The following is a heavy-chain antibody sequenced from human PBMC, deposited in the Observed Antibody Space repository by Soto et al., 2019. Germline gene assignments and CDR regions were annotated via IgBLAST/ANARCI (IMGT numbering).Heavy chain of an antibody. CDR1: GYSFSTYD. CDR3: TRPYCDSTSCYTDWFDP. J-gene: IGHJ5*02. Sequence: QVQLVQSGAEVKKPGASVKVSCKASGYSFSTYDINWVRQAAGQGLEWMGWVNPKSGNTDYAQRFLGRVTMTSNTFISTAHMEMRAPTLADTAVYYWTRPYCDSTSCYTDWFDPWCQRTLVTVSS. CDR2: VNPKSGNT. D-gene: IGHD2-2*02. V-gene: IGHV1-8*01.